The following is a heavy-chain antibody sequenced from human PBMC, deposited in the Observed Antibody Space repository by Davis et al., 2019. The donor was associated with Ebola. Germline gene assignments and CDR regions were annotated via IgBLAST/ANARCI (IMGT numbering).Heavy chain of an antibody. D-gene: IGHD3-22*01. CDR2: IYYSGST. J-gene: IGHJ3*02. Sequence: MPSETLSLTCTVSGGSISSSSYYWGWIRQPPGKGLEWIGSIYYSGSTYYNPSLKSRVTISVDTSKNQFSLKLSSVTAADTAVYYCARRSLSYYYDSSGYSLADAFDIWGQGTMVTVSS. V-gene: IGHV4-39*01. CDR1: GGSISSSSYY. CDR3: ARRSLSYYYDSSGYSLADAFDI.